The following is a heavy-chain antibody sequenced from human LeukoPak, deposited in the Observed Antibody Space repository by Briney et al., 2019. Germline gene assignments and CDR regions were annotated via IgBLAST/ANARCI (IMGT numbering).Heavy chain of an antibody. J-gene: IGHJ4*02. Sequence: KPGGSLRPSCAASGFTFSSYWMHCVRQAPGKGLVWVSRINNDGTGTSYAHSVKGRFTISRDNAKNTLYLQMNSLRAEDTAVYYCTREFDSSWLFDHWGQGTLVTVSS. CDR1: GFTFSSYW. V-gene: IGHV3-74*01. CDR3: TREFDSSWLFDH. CDR2: INNDGTGT. D-gene: IGHD6-13*01.